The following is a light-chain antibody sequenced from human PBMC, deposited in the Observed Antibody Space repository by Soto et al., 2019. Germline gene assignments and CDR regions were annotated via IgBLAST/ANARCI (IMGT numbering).Light chain of an antibody. V-gene: IGKV1-5*01. CDR3: QQYGTYSRT. CDR2: DAS. CDR1: QSISSW. Sequence: DILMTQSPSSLSASVGDRVTITCRASQSISSWLAWYQQKPGKAPKLLIYDASSLQSGVPSRFTGRGSGTEFTLTISSLQPDDFATYYCQQYGTYSRTFGQGTKVDIK. J-gene: IGKJ1*01.